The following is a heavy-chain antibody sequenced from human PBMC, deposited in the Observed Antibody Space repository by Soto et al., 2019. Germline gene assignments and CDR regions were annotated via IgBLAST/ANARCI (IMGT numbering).Heavy chain of an antibody. CDR2: IYHSGST. Sequence: PSETLSLTCAVSGGSISSSNWWSWVRQPPGKGLEWIGEIYHSGSTNYNPSLKSRVTISVDKSKNQFSLKLTSVTAADTALYYCGKVLVGATGHTDSDSWGPGTL. J-gene: IGHJ4*02. V-gene: IGHV4-4*02. D-gene: IGHD2-15*01. CDR1: GGSISSSNW. CDR3: GKVLVGATGHTDSDS.